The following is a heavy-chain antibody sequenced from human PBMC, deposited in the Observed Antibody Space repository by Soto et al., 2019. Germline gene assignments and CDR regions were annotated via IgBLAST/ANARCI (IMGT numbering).Heavy chain of an antibody. D-gene: IGHD4-17*01. V-gene: IGHV3-30*03. CDR3: ARDPPDGDYFFDY. CDR2: ISDDGSTL. J-gene: IGHJ4*02. CDR1: GFTFRTYG. Sequence: QVQLVESGGGFVQPGKSLRLSCAVSGFTFRTYGMHWVRQAPRKGLEWLAFISDDGSTLYYADSLKGRFTISRDNSKNTLHLQITSLSVEDTAVYYCARDPPDGDYFFDYWGQGTLVTVSS.